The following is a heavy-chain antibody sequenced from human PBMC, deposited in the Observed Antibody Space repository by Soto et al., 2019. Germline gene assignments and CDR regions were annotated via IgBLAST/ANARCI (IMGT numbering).Heavy chain of an antibody. CDR3: ARESEDLTSNFDY. CDR1: GFTFSIYS. Sequence: RLSCAASGFTFSIYSMNWVRQAPGKGLEWVSSISSSSSYIYYANSVKGRFTISRDNAKNSLYLQMNSLRAEDTAVYYCARESEDLTSNFDYWGQGTLVTVSS. J-gene: IGHJ4*02. V-gene: IGHV3-21*01. CDR2: ISSSSSYI.